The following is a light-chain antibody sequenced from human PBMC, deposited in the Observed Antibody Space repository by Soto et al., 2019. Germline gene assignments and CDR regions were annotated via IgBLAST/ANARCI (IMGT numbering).Light chain of an antibody. J-gene: IGLJ1*01. CDR3: SSYAGSNNFV. CDR2: EVS. CDR1: SSDVGDYNY. Sequence: QSALTQIPSASGSPGQSVTISCTGTSSDVGDYNYVSWYQQHPGKAPKLMIYEVSKQPSGVPDRFSGSKSGNTASLTVSGLQAEDEADYYCSSYAGSNNFVFGTGTKVTVL. V-gene: IGLV2-8*01.